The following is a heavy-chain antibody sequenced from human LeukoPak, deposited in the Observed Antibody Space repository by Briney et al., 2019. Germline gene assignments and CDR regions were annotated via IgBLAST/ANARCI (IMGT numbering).Heavy chain of an antibody. CDR3: AKDVGKWESLHFFDY. D-gene: IGHD1-26*01. Sequence: GGSLRLSCAASGFTFSSHGMTWVRQAPGKGLEWISGISGSGASTYYADSVKGRFTISRDDSRNTLYLQMNSLRGDDTAVYYCAKDVGKWESLHFFDYWGQGTLVTVS. V-gene: IGHV3-23*01. CDR1: GFTFSSHG. J-gene: IGHJ4*02. CDR2: ISGSGAST.